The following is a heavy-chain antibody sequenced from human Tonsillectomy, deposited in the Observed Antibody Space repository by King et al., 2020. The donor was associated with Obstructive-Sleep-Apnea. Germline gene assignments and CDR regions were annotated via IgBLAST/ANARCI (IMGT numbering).Heavy chain of an antibody. J-gene: IGHJ3*02. Sequence: VQLQESGPGLVKPSQTLSLTCTVSGGSISSGGYYWSWIRQHPGKGLEWIGYIYYSGSTYYNPSLKSRLTILVDTSKNQFSLKLSSVTAADTAVYYCTRVDYHDSSLLWAFDIWGQGTMVTVSS. D-gene: IGHD3-22*01. CDR2: IYYSGST. CDR3: TRVDYHDSSLLWAFDI. V-gene: IGHV4-31*03. CDR1: GGSISSGGYY.